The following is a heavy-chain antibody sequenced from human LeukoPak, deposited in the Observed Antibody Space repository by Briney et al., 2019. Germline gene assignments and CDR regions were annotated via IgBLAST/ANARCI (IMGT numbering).Heavy chain of an antibody. Sequence: ASVKVSCKTSGYIFTSYGISWVRQAPGQGLEWMGWISAYTGNTNYAQNLQSRVTMTTDTSTSTAYMELRSLRSDDTAVYYCARDRGAGQHLVIDYWGQGTLVTVSS. D-gene: IGHD6-13*01. CDR2: ISAYTGNT. CDR3: ARDRGAGQHLVIDY. V-gene: IGHV1-18*01. J-gene: IGHJ4*02. CDR1: GYIFTSYG.